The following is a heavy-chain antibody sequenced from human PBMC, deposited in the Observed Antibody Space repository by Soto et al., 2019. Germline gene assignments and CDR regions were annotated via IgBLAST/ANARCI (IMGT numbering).Heavy chain of an antibody. CDR3: AKDSNKYSSSLRGRYFDY. Sequence: EVQLLESGGGLVQRGGSLRLSCAASGFPFSSYVMSWVRQAPGKGLEWVSGISGGGSNTFYADYVKGRFTISRDNSKKTLLLQMNSLGAEDTAVYYCAKDSNKYSSSLRGRYFDYWGQGSGVTVSS. J-gene: IGHJ4*02. CDR2: ISGGGSNT. D-gene: IGHD4-4*01. V-gene: IGHV3-23*01. CDR1: GFPFSSYV.